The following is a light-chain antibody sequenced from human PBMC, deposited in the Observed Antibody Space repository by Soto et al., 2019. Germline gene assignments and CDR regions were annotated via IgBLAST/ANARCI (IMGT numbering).Light chain of an antibody. CDR3: SSYTSTSTLYV. CDR1: NSDIGTYNY. J-gene: IGLJ1*01. V-gene: IGLV2-14*01. Sequence: ALTQPASVSGSPGQSITISCTGSNSDIGTYNYVSWYQQHPGKAPKLVISEVSNRPSGISHRFSGSKSGNAASLTISGLQAEGEATYYCSSYTSTSTLYVFGPGTKVTVL. CDR2: EVS.